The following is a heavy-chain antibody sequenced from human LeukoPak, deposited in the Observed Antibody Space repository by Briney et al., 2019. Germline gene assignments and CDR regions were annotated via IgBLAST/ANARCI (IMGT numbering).Heavy chain of an antibody. Sequence: GGSLRLSCAGSEFTFSYFGMNWLRHAPGQKLEWVAYITRTSSATYYTDSVKGRFTISRDTAANSLSLQMHTLRAEYTAVYYCARDVGDIGHNVGYQYKYCYMDVWGKGTTVAASS. J-gene: IGHJ6*03. CDR3: ARDVGDIGHNVGYQYKYCYMDV. CDR1: EFTFSYFG. CDR2: ITRTSSAT. D-gene: IGHD2-15*01. V-gene: IGHV3-48*01.